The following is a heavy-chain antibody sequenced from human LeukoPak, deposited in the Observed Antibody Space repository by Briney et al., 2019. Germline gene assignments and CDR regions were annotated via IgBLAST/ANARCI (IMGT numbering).Heavy chain of an antibody. V-gene: IGHV3-48*01. Sequence: GGSLRLSCAASGFTFSSYSMNWVRQAPGKGLEWVSYISSSSSTIYYADSVKGRFTISRDNAKNSLYLQMNSLRAEDTAVYYCARDLRVTAINYFDYWGQGTLVTVSS. CDR1: GFTFSSYS. D-gene: IGHD5-12*01. CDR3: ARDLRVTAINYFDY. J-gene: IGHJ4*02. CDR2: ISSSSSTI.